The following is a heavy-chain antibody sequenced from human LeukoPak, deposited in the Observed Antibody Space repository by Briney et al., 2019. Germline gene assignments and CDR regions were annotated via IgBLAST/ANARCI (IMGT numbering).Heavy chain of an antibody. Sequence: GGSLRLSCAASGFTVSSNYMSWVRQAPGKGLEWVSVIYSGGSTYYADSVKGRFTISRDNSKNTLYLQMNSLRAEDTAVYYCARELYSSGWYGIGELRYYGMDVWGQGTTVTVSS. J-gene: IGHJ6*02. D-gene: IGHD6-19*01. CDR1: GFTVSSNY. V-gene: IGHV3-53*01. CDR3: ARELYSSGWYGIGELRYYGMDV. CDR2: IYSGGST.